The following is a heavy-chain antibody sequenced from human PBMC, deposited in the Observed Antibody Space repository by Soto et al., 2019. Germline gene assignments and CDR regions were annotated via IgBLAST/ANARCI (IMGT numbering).Heavy chain of an antibody. Sequence: SVKVSCKASGGTFSSYAISWVRQAPGQGLEWMGGIIPIFGTANYAQKFQGRVTITADESTSTAYMELSSLRSEDTAVYYCARVDCSGGSCYPSPFDYWGQGILVTVSS. CDR1: GGTFSSYA. V-gene: IGHV1-69*13. D-gene: IGHD2-15*01. CDR2: IIPIFGTA. CDR3: ARVDCSGGSCYPSPFDY. J-gene: IGHJ4*02.